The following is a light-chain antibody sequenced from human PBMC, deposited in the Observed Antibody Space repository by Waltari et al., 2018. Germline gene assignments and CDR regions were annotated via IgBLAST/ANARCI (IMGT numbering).Light chain of an antibody. CDR1: QSLLSRSDNINY. J-gene: IGKJ4*01. Sequence: DIVMTQSPDSLAVSLGERATSNCKSSQSLLSRSDNINYLAWYQQKPGAPPKRLFNWEPTRASGVPYRFSASGSATHFTLTISSLQPEDVAVYYCLQVYTAPLTFGGGTKVEIK. CDR2: WEP. CDR3: LQVYTAPLT. V-gene: IGKV4-1*01.